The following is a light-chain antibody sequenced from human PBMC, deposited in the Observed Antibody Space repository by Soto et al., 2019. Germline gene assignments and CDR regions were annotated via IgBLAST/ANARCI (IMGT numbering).Light chain of an antibody. CDR2: GAS. J-gene: IGKJ1*01. CDR1: QSFSSNY. Sequence: EIVLTQSPGTLSLSPGERATLSCRASQSFSSNYLAWYQQKPGQAPRLLIYGASSRATGIPDRFSGSGSGTDFTLTISRLEPEDVAVYYCQQYGSSRTFGQGTKVEIK. V-gene: IGKV3-20*01. CDR3: QQYGSSRT.